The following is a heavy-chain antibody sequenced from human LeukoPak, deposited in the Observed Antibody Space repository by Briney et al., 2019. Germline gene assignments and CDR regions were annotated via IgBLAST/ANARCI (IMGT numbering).Heavy chain of an antibody. J-gene: IGHJ6*02. CDR1: GFTFRDYW. Sequence: GGSLRLSCGASGFTFRDYWMSWVRQAPGKGLEWVANIQSDGNEKNYIDSVQGRFTISRDNAKTSLYLQMNSLRAEDTAVYYCARDGVQLSPYYYYGMDVWGQGTTVTVSS. V-gene: IGHV3-7*03. CDR2: IQSDGNEK. D-gene: IGHD5-18*01. CDR3: ARDGVQLSPYYYYGMDV.